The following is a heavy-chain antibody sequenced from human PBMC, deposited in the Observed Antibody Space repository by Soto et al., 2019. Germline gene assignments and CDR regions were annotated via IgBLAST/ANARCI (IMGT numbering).Heavy chain of an antibody. J-gene: IGHJ4*02. V-gene: IGHV1-69*01. CDR3: ARQIFAADY. D-gene: IGHD3-9*01. CDR2: INPMFNST. CDR1: GGTFDHAA. Sequence: QVQLVQSGAEVKKPGSSVKVSCEAPGGTFDHAAITWVRQAPGQGLEWMGGINPMFNSTHYAQKFQGRVTMTADAATSTAFMGLRRLRSDDTAVYYCARQIFAADYWGQGTLLVVSS.